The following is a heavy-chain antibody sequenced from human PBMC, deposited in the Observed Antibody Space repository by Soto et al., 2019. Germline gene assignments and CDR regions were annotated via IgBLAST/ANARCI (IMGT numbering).Heavy chain of an antibody. CDR1: GFTFISYG. V-gene: IGHV3-48*01. J-gene: IGHJ5*02. CDR2: ISSSSSTI. D-gene: IGHD6-19*01. CDR3: AGQGGQWLNWFDP. Sequence: EVQLVESGGGLVQPGGSLRLSCAASGFTFISYGMNWVRQAPGKGREWVSYISSSSSTIYYADSVKGRFTISRDNAKNSLYLQMNSLRAEDTAVYYCAGQGGQWLNWFDPWGQGILVTVSS.